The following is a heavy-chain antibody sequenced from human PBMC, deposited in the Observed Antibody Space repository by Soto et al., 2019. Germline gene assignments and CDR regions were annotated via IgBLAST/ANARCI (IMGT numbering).Heavy chain of an antibody. CDR1: GGSISSYY. V-gene: IGHV4-59*01. Sequence: SETLSLTCTVSGGSISSYYWSWIRQPPGKGLEWIGYIYYSGSTNYNPSLKSRVTISVDTSKNQFSLKLSSVTAADTAVYYCARGFGELRYGMDVWGQGTTVTVYS. CDR2: IYYSGST. J-gene: IGHJ6*02. CDR3: ARGFGELRYGMDV. D-gene: IGHD3-10*01.